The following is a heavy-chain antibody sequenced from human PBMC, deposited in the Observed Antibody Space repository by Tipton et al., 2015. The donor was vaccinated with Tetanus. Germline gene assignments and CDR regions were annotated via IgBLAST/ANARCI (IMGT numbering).Heavy chain of an antibody. CDR2: IYPGDSDT. CDR3: ARAHCTDGVCNFDF. CDR1: GYIFNNYW. D-gene: IGHD2-8*01. V-gene: IGHV5-51*01. J-gene: IGHJ4*02. Sequence: QLVQSGGEVKKPGESLKISCKGSGYIFNNYWIGWVRQKPGKGLEWMGIIYPGDSDTRYSPSFQGQVTISVDKSINTSYLQWSSLKASDTSMFYCARAHCTDGVCNFDFWGQGALVTVAS.